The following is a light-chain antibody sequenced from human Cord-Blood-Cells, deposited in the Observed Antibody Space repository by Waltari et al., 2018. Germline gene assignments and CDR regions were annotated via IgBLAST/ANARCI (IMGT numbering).Light chain of an antibody. CDR1: SSDAGGYNH. V-gene: IGLV2-14*01. CDR2: DVS. CDR3: SSYTSSSTWV. J-gene: IGLJ3*02. Sequence: QPALTQPAPVSGSPGQSSTISRTGTSSDAGGYNHFTWYQQHPGKAPKLMIYDVSKRPSGVSNRFSGSKSGHTASLTISGLQAEDEADYYCSSYTSSSTWVFGGGTKLTVL.